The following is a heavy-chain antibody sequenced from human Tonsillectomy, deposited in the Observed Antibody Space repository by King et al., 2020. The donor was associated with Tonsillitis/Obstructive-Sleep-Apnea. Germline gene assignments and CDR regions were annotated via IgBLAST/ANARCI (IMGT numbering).Heavy chain of an antibody. J-gene: IGHJ6*03. D-gene: IGHD2-15*01. CDR1: GDTFSRYA. V-gene: IGHV1-69*01. Sequence: VQLVESGAEVKKPGASVKVSCKTSGDTFSRYAISWVRQAPGQGLEWMGGIIPIFGSANYAQKFQGRVTISSDESTNVAYMELSSLRSEETAVYHCAGSAGPNVVGVTATPEARSYYYYMDVWGRGTTVTVSS. CDR2: IIPIFGSA. CDR3: AGSAGPNVVGVTATPEARSYYYYMDV.